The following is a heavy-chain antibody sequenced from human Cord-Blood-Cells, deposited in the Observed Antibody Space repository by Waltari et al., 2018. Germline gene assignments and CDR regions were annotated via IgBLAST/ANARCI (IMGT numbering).Heavy chain of an antibody. V-gene: IGHV1-69*01. CDR3: AEGTSSGSYYYYGMDV. Sequence: QVQLVQSGAEVKKPGSSVKVSCKAAGGTFSSYAISWVRQSPGQGLEWMGGIIPIFGTANYAQKFQGRVTITADESTSTAYMELSSLRSEDTAVYYCAEGTSSGSYYYYGMDVWGQGTTVTVSS. D-gene: IGHD1-26*01. CDR1: GGTFSSYA. CDR2: IIPIFGTA. J-gene: IGHJ6*02.